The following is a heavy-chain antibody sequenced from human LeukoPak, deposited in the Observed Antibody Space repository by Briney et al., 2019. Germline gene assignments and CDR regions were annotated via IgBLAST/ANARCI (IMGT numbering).Heavy chain of an antibody. J-gene: IGHJ4*02. V-gene: IGHV4-30-4*07. CDR2: IYYSGST. D-gene: IGHD6-13*01. CDR1: GGSISSGGYS. CDR3: ARVGQSYSRFYYFDY. Sequence: PSETLSLTCTVSGGSISSGGYSWSWIRQPPGKGLEWIGYIYYSGSTYYNPSLKSRVTISVDTSKNQFSLKLSSVTAADTAVYYCARVGQSYSRFYYFDYWGQGTLVTVSS.